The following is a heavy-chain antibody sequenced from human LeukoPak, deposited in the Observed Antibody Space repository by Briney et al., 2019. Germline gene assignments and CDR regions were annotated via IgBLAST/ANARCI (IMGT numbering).Heavy chain of an antibody. V-gene: IGHV5-51*01. Sequence: GESLKISCKGAGYSFTSYWIGWVRHIPGKGLEWMGIIYPGDSDTRYSPSFQGQVTISADKSISTAYLQWSSLKASDTAVYYCARLALFGSREAFDIWGQGTMVTVSS. CDR3: ARLALFGSREAFDI. CDR2: IYPGDSDT. CDR1: GYSFTSYW. J-gene: IGHJ3*02. D-gene: IGHD3-10*02.